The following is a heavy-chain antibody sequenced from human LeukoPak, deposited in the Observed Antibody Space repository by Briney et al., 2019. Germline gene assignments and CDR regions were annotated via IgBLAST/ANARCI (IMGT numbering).Heavy chain of an antibody. J-gene: IGHJ4*02. CDR2: FSGSGGNT. CDR1: GFTFSSYA. D-gene: IGHD1-26*01. CDR3: AKTGSSRFDY. Sequence: PGGFLRLSCAASGFTFSSYAMSWVRQAPGKGLEWVSAFSGSGGNTYYADSVKGRFTISRDNSKNTLYLQMNTLRAEDTAVYYCAKTGSSRFDYWGQGTLVTVSS. V-gene: IGHV3-23*01.